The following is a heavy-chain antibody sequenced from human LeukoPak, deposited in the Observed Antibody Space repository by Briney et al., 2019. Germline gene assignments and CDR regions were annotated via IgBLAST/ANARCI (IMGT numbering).Heavy chain of an antibody. V-gene: IGHV4-59*13. CDR2: IYYSGRT. CDR3: ARMEEGLGYCRGSGCYWLDP. D-gene: IGHD2-2*01. CDR1: GFPFSTYA. J-gene: IGHJ5*02. Sequence: GSLRPSCAASGFPFSTYAVRWVRQAPGKGLESLGFIYYSGRTIYNPSFESRVPISVDTSKNRFSLKLNSVTAADTAVYYCARMEEGLGYCRGSGCYWLDPWGQGTLVTVSS.